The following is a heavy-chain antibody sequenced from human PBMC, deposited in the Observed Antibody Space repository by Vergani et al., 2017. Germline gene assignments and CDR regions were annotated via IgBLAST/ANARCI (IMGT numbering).Heavy chain of an antibody. CDR1: GFTFSSYS. J-gene: IGHJ3*02. CDR3: ARVPRGYCSSTSCRI. Sequence: EVQLVESGGGLVKPGGSLRLSCAASGFTFSSYSMNWVRQAPGKGLEWVSSISSSSSYIYYADSVKGRFTISRANAKNSLYLQMNSLRAEDTAVYYCARVPRGYCSSTSCRIWGQGTMVTVSS. V-gene: IGHV3-21*01. D-gene: IGHD2-2*01. CDR2: ISSSSSYI.